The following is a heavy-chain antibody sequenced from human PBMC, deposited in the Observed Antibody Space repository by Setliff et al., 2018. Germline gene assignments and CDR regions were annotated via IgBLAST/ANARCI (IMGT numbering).Heavy chain of an antibody. CDR3: ARDRKEVVISPSQAAFDI. J-gene: IGHJ3*02. V-gene: IGHV4-59*01. Sequence: SETLSLTCTVSGGSIRNYYWSWIRQPPGKGLEWIGYIYYSGNTNYNPSLKSRVTISVDTSKNQFSLKLSSVTAADTAVYFCARDRKEVVISPSQAAFDIWGQGTMVTVSS. D-gene: IGHD3-22*01. CDR1: GGSIRNYY. CDR2: IYYSGNT.